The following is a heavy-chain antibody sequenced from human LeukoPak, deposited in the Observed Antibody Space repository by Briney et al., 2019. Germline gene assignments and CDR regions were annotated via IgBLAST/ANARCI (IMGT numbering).Heavy chain of an antibody. D-gene: IGHD3-10*01. Sequence: SETLSLTCTVSGGSISSYYWSWIRQPPGKGLEWIGYIYYSGGTNYNPSLKSRVTISVDTSKNQFSLKLSSVTAADTAVYYCARDTITRGLDYWGQGTLVTVSS. CDR1: GGSISSYY. CDR3: ARDTITRGLDY. V-gene: IGHV4-59*01. J-gene: IGHJ4*02. CDR2: IYYSGGT.